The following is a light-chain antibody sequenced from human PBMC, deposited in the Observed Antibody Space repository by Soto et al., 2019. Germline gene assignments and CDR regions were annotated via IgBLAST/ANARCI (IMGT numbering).Light chain of an antibody. V-gene: IGKV1-39*01. Sequence: DVQMTQSPSSLSASVGDRVTITCRPSQSITTFLNWYQQKPGKAPKLLLYAASTLQGEVPSRFSGSGSGTGFTLTIGSLQPEDFAPYDCQQSYSTPFTFGAGSKVEIK. CDR3: QQSYSTPFT. J-gene: IGKJ4*01. CDR1: QSITTF. CDR2: AAS.